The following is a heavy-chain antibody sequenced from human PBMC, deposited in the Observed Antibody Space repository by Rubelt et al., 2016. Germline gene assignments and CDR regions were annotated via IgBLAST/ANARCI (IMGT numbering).Heavy chain of an antibody. V-gene: IGHV1-18*01. CDR1: GYPFTTYG. CDR3: ASGTNYYYAMDV. Sequence: QVQLVQSGAEVKRPGASVKVSCKASGYPFTTYGVTWVRQAPGQGLEWMGWISTFSGNTNYAQKFQGRVTLTTDTPTNTAYMELRSLRSDDTAVYYCASGTNYYYAMDVWGQGTTVTVSS. CDR2: ISTFSGNT. D-gene: IGHD1-26*01. J-gene: IGHJ6*02.